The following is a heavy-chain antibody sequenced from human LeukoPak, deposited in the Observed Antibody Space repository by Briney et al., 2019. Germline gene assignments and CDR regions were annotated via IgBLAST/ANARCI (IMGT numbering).Heavy chain of an antibody. CDR2: INSNSGDT. CDR1: GYTFTDYY. J-gene: IGHJ4*02. Sequence: ASVKVSCKSSGYTFTDYYMHWVRQAPGQGPEWMGWINSNSGDTNYAQKFQGRVTMTRDTSISTAYMELSRLRSDDTAVYYCARGGGSYGYFDYWGQGTLVTVSS. CDR3: ARGGGSYGYFDY. D-gene: IGHD1-26*01. V-gene: IGHV1-2*02.